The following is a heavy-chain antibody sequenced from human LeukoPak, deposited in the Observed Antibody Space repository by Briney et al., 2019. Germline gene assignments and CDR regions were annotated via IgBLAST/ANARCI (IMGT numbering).Heavy chain of an antibody. V-gene: IGHV3-30*18. CDR2: ISYVGSNK. J-gene: IGHJ4*02. CDR1: GFPFSSYC. Sequence: GGALRLFCAASGFPFSSYCMHWVRQAPGKGLVWVAVISYVGSNKFYADFVKGRFTFSRDNSKNTLYLQMNSLRAQDTAVYYCAKDRWQQLENYFDYWGQGTLVTVSS. CDR3: AKDRWQQLENYFDY. D-gene: IGHD6-13*01.